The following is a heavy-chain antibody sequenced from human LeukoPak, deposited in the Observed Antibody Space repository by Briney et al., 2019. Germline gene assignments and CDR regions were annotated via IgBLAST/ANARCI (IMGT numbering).Heavy chain of an antibody. CDR1: GGSISSSSYY. V-gene: IGHV4-39*01. Sequence: PSETLSLTCTVSGGSISSSSYYWGWIRQPPGKGLEWIGSIYYSGSTYYNPSLKSRVTISVDTSKNQFSLKLSSVTAADTAVYYCARLLSAAAATLFDYWGQGTLVTVSS. D-gene: IGHD6-13*01. CDR3: ARLLSAAAATLFDY. J-gene: IGHJ4*02. CDR2: IYYSGST.